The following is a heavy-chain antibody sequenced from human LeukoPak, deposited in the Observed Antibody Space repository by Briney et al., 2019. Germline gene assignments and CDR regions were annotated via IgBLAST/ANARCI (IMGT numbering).Heavy chain of an antibody. J-gene: IGHJ6*02. D-gene: IGHD3-10*01. CDR1: GYTFTSYY. CDR2: INPSGGST. Sequence: ASVKVSCKASGYTFTSYYMHWVRQAPGQGLEWMGIINPSGGSTSYAQKFQGRVTMTRDTSTSTVYMELSSLRSEDTAVYYCARINYYGSGSYPYYYYGMDVWGQGTTVTVSS. V-gene: IGHV1-46*01. CDR3: ARINYYGSGSYPYYYYGMDV.